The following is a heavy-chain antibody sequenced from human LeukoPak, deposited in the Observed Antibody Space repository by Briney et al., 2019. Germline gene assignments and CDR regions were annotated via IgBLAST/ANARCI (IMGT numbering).Heavy chain of an antibody. CDR1: GFTFDDYG. CDR3: AKGVIYCSGGNCYFGTFDI. V-gene: IGHV3-23*01. J-gene: IGHJ3*02. D-gene: IGHD2-15*01. Sequence: PGGSLRLSCAASGFTFDDYGMSWVRQAPGKGLEWVSAISGGGGSTYYADSVKGRFTISRDNSKNTLYLQMNSLRAEDTAVYYCAKGVIYCSGGNCYFGTFDIWGQGTMVTVSS. CDR2: ISGGGGST.